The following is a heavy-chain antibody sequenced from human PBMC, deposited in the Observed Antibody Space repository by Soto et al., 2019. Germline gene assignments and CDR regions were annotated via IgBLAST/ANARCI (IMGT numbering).Heavy chain of an antibody. D-gene: IGHD1-7*01. CDR1: GYSFTSYW. V-gene: IGHV5-10-1*01. Sequence: GESLKISCKASGYSFTSYWIIWVRQMPGRGLEWMGRIDPSDSYTDYNPAFQGHIIISSDKSTNTVYLQLTTLKASDNGMYYCARPQGGTDWLDPWGQGTLVTVSS. J-gene: IGHJ5*02. CDR3: ARPQGGTDWLDP. CDR2: IDPSDSYT.